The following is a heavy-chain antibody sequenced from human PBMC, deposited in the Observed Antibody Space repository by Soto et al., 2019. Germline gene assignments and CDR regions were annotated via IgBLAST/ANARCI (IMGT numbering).Heavy chain of an antibody. CDR2: ISGSGGST. Sequence: ESGGGLVQPGGSLRLSCAASGFTFSSYAMSWVRQAPGKGLEWVSAISGSGGSTYYADSVKGRFTISRDNSKNTLYLQMNSLRAEDTAVYYCAKDSYSSSWYRYYYYGMDVWGQGTTVTVSS. CDR3: AKDSYSSSWYRYYYYGMDV. V-gene: IGHV3-23*01. D-gene: IGHD6-13*01. CDR1: GFTFSSYA. J-gene: IGHJ6*02.